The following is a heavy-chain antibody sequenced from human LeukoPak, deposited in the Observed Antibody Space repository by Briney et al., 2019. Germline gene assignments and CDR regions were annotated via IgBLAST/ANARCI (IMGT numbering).Heavy chain of an antibody. Sequence: GGSLRLSCAASGFTFSSYSMNWVRQAPGKGLEWVSYISSSSSTIYYADSVKGRFTISRDNAKNSLYLQMNSLRAEDTAVYYCARDLGGGLRYFDWDLDYWGQGTLVTVSS. V-gene: IGHV3-48*04. D-gene: IGHD3-9*01. CDR2: ISSSSSTI. J-gene: IGHJ4*02. CDR1: GFTFSSYS. CDR3: ARDLGGGLRYFDWDLDY.